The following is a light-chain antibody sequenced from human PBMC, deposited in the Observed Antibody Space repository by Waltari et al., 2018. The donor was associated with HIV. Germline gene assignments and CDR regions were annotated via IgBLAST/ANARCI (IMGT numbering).Light chain of an antibody. J-gene: IGKJ1*01. CDR1: QRVSNN. V-gene: IGKV3-15*01. Sequence: ELVVTQSPAPLSVPPRERATLSCRASQRVSNNLAWYQQKPGQAPRPLISDASTRATGIPARFSGSGSGTDFTLTISSLQSEDFAVFYCQQYNNWPKTFGQGTKVEIK. CDR3: QQYNNWPKT. CDR2: DAS.